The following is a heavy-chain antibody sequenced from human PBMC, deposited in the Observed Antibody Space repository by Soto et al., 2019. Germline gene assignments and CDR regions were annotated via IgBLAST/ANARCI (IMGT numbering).Heavy chain of an antibody. Sequence: QVQLVQSGVEVKKPGSSVKVSCKASGGTFSTYAIKWVRQAPGQGLEWMGGIIPIFNSANYAQKFQGRVTIIADRATSTAYMELSSLRSEDTAVYYCSATIFSDSYYYGMDVWGQGTTVTVSS. CDR1: GGTFSTYA. CDR2: IIPIFNSA. D-gene: IGHD3-3*01. CDR3: SATIFSDSYYYGMDV. J-gene: IGHJ6*02. V-gene: IGHV1-69*06.